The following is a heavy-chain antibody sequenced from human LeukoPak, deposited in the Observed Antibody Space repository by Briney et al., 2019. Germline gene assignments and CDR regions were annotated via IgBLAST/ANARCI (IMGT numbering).Heavy chain of an antibody. CDR1: GYSISSGYY. D-gene: IGHD2-21*01. V-gene: IGHV4-38-2*01. Sequence: SETLSLTCAVSGYSISSGYYWGWIRQPPGKGLEWIGSIYHSGSTYYNPSLKSRVTISVDTSKNQFSLKLSSVTAADTAVYYRARATNSYHWYFDLWGRGTLVTVSS. CDR2: IYHSGST. CDR3: ARATNSYHWYFDL. J-gene: IGHJ2*01.